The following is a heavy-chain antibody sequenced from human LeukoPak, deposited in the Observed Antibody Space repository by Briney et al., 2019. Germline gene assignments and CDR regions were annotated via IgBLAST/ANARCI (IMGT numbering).Heavy chain of an antibody. Sequence: SETLSLTCTVSGGSFSSYYWSWIRQPPGKGLEWIGSIYYSGSTDYNPSLKSRVTISVDTSKNQFSLKLSSVTAADTAVYYCASDYDYGANGAFDIWGQGTMVTVSS. CDR2: IYYSGST. CDR3: ASDYDYGANGAFDI. J-gene: IGHJ3*02. V-gene: IGHV4-59*01. D-gene: IGHD4-17*01. CDR1: GGSFSSYY.